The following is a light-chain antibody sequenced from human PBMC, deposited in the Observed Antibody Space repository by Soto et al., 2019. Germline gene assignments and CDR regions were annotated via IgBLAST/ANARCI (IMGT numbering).Light chain of an antibody. CDR1: QSIVRC. Sequence: DIQMTQSPSTLSASVGDRVTITCRASQSIVRCLAWYQQKPGKAPKLLIYDASSLESGVPSRFSGSGSGTEFTLTISGLQPDDFATYYCQQYHSYSRTFGQGTKVEIK. J-gene: IGKJ1*01. CDR3: QQYHSYSRT. V-gene: IGKV1-5*01. CDR2: DAS.